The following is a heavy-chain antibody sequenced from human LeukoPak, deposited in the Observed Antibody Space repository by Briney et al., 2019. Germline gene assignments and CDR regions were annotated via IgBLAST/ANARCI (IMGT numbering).Heavy chain of an antibody. CDR2: IWTDGSKK. J-gene: IGHJ4*02. CDR1: GFTFSTYG. CDR3: AREIWLGQAKLCDY. D-gene: IGHD3-10*01. V-gene: IGHV3-33*01. Sequence: PGTSLRLSCTASGFTFSTYGMRWVRQAPGRGLEWLARIWTDGSKKNYAHYVKGRLTISRDNPKNTLYLEMNSLGAEDTAVYYCAREIWLGQAKLCDYWGQGPRVPVSS.